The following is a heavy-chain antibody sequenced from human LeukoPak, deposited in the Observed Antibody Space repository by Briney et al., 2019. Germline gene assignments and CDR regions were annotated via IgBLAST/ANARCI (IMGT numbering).Heavy chain of an antibody. CDR3: ARDPAAGNYYYYGMDV. V-gene: IGHV1-18*01. J-gene: IGHJ6*02. CDR2: ISAYNGNT. CDR1: GYTFTSYG. Sequence: ASVKVSCKASGYTFTSYGISWVRQAPGQELEWMGWISAYNGNTNYAQKLQGRVTMTTDTSTSTAYMELRSLRSDDTAVYYCARDPAAGNYYYYGMDVWGQGTTVTVSS. D-gene: IGHD6-13*01.